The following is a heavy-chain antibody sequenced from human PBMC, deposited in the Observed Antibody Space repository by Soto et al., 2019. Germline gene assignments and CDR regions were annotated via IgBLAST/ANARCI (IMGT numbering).Heavy chain of an antibody. V-gene: IGHV3-9*01. Sequence: EVQLVESGGGLVRPGRSLRLSCTASGFTFDDYAMHWVRQAPGRGLELVSGITWKRGNIAYADSVKGRFTIARDDDNNSLHLQMNTLRPEDTALYYCVKSSYADFHRVFSTAEYFFDYWGHGTLVTVSS. D-gene: IGHD5-18*01. CDR3: VKSSYADFHRVFSTAEYFFDY. CDR2: ITWKRGNI. CDR1: GFTFDDYA. J-gene: IGHJ4*01.